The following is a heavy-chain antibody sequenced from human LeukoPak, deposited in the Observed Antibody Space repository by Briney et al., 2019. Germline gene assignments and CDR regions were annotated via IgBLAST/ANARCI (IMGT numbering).Heavy chain of an antibody. CDR1: GFTFSSYG. Sequence: GGSLRLSCAASGFTFSSYGMHWVRQAPGKGLEWVAFIRYDGSNKYYADSVKGRFTISRDNSKNTLYLQMNSLRAEDTAVYYCAKDPTRFLEWLSDFDYWGQGTLVTVSS. D-gene: IGHD3-3*01. CDR2: IRYDGSNK. J-gene: IGHJ4*02. V-gene: IGHV3-30*02. CDR3: AKDPTRFLEWLSDFDY.